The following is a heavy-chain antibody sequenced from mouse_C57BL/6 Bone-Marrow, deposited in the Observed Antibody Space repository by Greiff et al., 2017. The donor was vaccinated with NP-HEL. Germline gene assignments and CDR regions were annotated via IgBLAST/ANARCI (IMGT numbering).Heavy chain of an antibody. CDR2: IDPENGDT. D-gene: IGHD2-4*01. Sequence: VQLQQSGAELVRPGASVKLSCTASGFTIKDDYMHWVKQRPEQGLEWIGWIDPENGDTEYASKFQGKATITADTSSNTAYLQLSSLTSEDTAVYYCTSLYYDYDFDYWGQGTTLTVSS. CDR3: TSLYYDYDFDY. J-gene: IGHJ2*01. CDR1: GFTIKDDY. V-gene: IGHV14-4*01.